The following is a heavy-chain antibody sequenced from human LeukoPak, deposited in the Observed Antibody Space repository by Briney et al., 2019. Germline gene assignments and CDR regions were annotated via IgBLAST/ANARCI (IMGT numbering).Heavy chain of an antibody. D-gene: IGHD5-12*01. J-gene: IGHJ6*02. CDR1: GFTFSSYG. CDR2: ISYDGSNK. V-gene: IGHV3-30*18. CDR3: AKDPRSGYDFFGVYYYYYYGMDV. Sequence: PGGSLRLSCAASGFTFSSYGMHWVRQAPGKGLEWVAVISYDGSNKYYADSVKGRFTISRDNSKNTLYLQMNSLRAEDTAVYYCAKDPRSGYDFFGVYYYYYYGMDVWGQGTTVTVSS.